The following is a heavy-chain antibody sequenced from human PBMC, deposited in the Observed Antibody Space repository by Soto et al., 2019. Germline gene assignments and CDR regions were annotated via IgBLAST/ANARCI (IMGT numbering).Heavy chain of an antibody. J-gene: IGHJ5*02. Sequence: PGGSLRLSCAASGFTFSSYAMSWVRQAPGKGLEWVSAISGSGGSTYYADSVKGRFTISRDNSKNTLYLQMNSLRAEDTAVYYCAKLMHIVVVPAADGNWFDPWGQGTLVTVSS. D-gene: IGHD2-2*01. V-gene: IGHV3-23*01. CDR1: GFTFSSYA. CDR3: AKLMHIVVVPAADGNWFDP. CDR2: ISGSGGST.